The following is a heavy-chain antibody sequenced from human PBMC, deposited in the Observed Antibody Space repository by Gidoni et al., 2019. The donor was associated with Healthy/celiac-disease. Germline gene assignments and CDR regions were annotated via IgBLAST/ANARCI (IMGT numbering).Heavy chain of an antibody. CDR2: INHSGST. CDR3: ARGGDRGEQQLVRRWFDP. V-gene: IGHV4-34*01. CDR1: GGSFSGSY. D-gene: IGHD6-13*01. Sequence: QVQLQQWGAGLLKSSETLSLTCAVYGGSFSGSYWSWIRQPPGKGLAWIGEINHSGSTNYNPSLKSRVTISVDTSKNQFSLKLSSVTAADTAVYYCARGGDRGEQQLVRRWFDPWGQGTLVTVSS. J-gene: IGHJ5*02.